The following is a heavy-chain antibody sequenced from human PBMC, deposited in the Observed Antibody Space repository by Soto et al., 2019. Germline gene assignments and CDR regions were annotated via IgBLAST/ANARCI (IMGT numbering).Heavy chain of an antibody. CDR1: GGTFSSYS. D-gene: IGHD3-22*01. V-gene: IGHV1-69*13. CDR3: ETYTDRRRYCMYL. J-gene: IGHJ6*02. Sequence: SVKVSCKASGGTFSSYSISWVRQAPGKGLEWMGGIIPIFGTANYAQKFQGRVTITAYESTSTAYMELNSLSSEDKALYYCETYTDRRRYCMYLRGQGTTATVSS. CDR2: IIPIFGTA.